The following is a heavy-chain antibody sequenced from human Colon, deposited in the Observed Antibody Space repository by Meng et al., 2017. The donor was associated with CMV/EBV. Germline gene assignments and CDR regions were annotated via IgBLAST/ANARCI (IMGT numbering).Heavy chain of an antibody. V-gene: IGHV3-23*01. D-gene: IGHD3-22*01. CDR3: AKGLNSGSRYNAFDI. CDR2: YYGGTT. J-gene: IGHJ3*02. Sequence: GESLKISCAASGFTLSAFAMGWVRQAPGKGLEWVSSVYYGGTTHYADSVKGRFTISRDTSMDTLYLQLNNLRVEDTAAYYCAKGLNSGSRYNAFDILGQGTVVTVSS. CDR1: GFTLSAFA.